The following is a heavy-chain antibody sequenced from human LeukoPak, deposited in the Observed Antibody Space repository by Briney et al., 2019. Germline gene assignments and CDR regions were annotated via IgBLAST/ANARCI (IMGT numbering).Heavy chain of an antibody. V-gene: IGHV3-53*01. Sequence: GGSPRLSCAASGFTVSSNYMSWVRQAPGKGLEWVSVVYSGGTTYYADSVKGRFTISRDNAKNSLYLQMNSLRAEDTAVYYCAKSTAPSSGWLDWGQGTLVTVSS. D-gene: IGHD6-19*01. CDR2: VYSGGTT. J-gene: IGHJ4*02. CDR3: AKSTAPSSGWLD. CDR1: GFTVSSNY.